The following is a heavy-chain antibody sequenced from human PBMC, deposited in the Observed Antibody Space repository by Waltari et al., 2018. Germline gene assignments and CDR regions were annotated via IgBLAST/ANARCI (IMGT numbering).Heavy chain of an antibody. CDR3: ATEIVGYGSNWYFDY. D-gene: IGHD2-2*01. Sequence: VQLVQSGTEVKKPGASVKVSCKISGYTLSEVNIHWVRQAPGKGLEGMGGVDREEDEPIYAQKLKGRVTVTEDTSTDIAYMELRNLKSEDTAVYFCATEIVGYGSNWYFDYWGQGTLVIVSS. CDR1: GYTLSEVN. CDR2: VDREEDEP. V-gene: IGHV1-24*01. J-gene: IGHJ4*02.